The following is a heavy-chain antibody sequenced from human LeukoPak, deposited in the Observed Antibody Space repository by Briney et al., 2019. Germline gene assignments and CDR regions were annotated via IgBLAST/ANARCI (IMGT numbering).Heavy chain of an antibody. Sequence: GASVKVSCKASGGTFSSYAISWVRQAPGQGLEWMGGIIPIFGTANYAQKFQGRVTITADKSTSTAYMELRSLRSDDTAVYYCARVMNVRWELLGGYYFDYWGQGTLVTVSS. J-gene: IGHJ4*02. CDR2: IIPIFGTA. CDR1: GGTFSSYA. CDR3: ARVMNVRWELLGGYYFDY. V-gene: IGHV1-69*06. D-gene: IGHD1-26*01.